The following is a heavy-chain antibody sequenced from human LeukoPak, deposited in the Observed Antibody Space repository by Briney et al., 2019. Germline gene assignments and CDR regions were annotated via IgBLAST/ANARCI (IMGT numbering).Heavy chain of an antibody. CDR3: ARASLYSSGWPRFDY. Sequence: LETLSLTCTVSGGSISSYYWSWIRQPPGKGLEWIGYIYYSGSTNYNPSLKSRVTISVDTSKNQFSLKLSSVTAADTAVYYCARASLYSSGWPRFDYWGQGTLVTVSS. CDR1: GGSISSYY. V-gene: IGHV4-59*01. CDR2: IYYSGST. J-gene: IGHJ4*02. D-gene: IGHD6-19*01.